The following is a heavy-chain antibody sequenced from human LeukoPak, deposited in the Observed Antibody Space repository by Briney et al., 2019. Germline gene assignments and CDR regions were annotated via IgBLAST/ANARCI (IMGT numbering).Heavy chain of an antibody. D-gene: IGHD5-18*01. J-gene: IGHJ6*02. CDR3: ARHSAAMALNYYYGMDV. V-gene: IGHV4-59*08. Sequence: SETLSLTCTVSGGSISTYYWSWIRQPPGKALECIGYIYYSGSTNYNPSLKSRVTISVDTSKNQFSLRLSSVTAADTAVYYCARHSAAMALNYYYGMDVWGQGTTVTVSS. CDR1: GGSISTYY. CDR2: IYYSGST.